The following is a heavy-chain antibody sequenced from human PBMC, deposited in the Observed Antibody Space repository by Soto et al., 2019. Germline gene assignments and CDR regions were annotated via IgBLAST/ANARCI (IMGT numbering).Heavy chain of an antibody. CDR2: IVVGSGNT. J-gene: IGHJ6*02. CDR3: AAGGYNWNYVLVDYYYGMDV. CDR1: GFTFTSSA. D-gene: IGHD1-7*01. V-gene: IGHV1-58*01. Sequence: SVKVSCKASGFTFTSSAVQWVRQARGQRLEWIGWIVVGSGNTIYAQKFQERVTITRDMSTSTAYMELSSLRSEDTAVYYCAAGGYNWNYVLVDYYYGMDVWGQGTTVTVSS.